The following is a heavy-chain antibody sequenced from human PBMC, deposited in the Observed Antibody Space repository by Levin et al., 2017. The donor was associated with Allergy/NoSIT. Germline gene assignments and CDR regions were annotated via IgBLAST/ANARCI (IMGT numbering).Heavy chain of an antibody. V-gene: IGHV1-46*01. J-gene: IGHJ6*02. D-gene: IGHD3-3*01. CDR1: GYTFTSYF. CDR3: ARFWRDSSYGLDV. Sequence: GASVKVSCKASGYTFTSYFLYWVRQAPGQGPEWMGTINPSGGTTRYAEKFQGRVTMTRDTSTSTVYMELSSLSSEDTAVYYCARFWRDSSYGLDVWGQGTTVTVSS. CDR2: INPSGGTT.